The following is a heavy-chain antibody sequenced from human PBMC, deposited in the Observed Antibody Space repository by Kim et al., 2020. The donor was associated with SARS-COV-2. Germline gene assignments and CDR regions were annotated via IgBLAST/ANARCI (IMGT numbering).Heavy chain of an antibody. Sequence: SETLSLTCAVYGGSFSGYYWSWIRQPPGKGLEWIGEINHSGSTNYNPSLKSRVTISVDTSKNQFSLKLSSVTAADTAVYYCARGHGKSSASRGYCSSTSCPTVHAFDIWGQGTMVTVSS. V-gene: IGHV4-34*01. CDR3: ARGHGKSSASRGYCSSTSCPTVHAFDI. D-gene: IGHD2-2*01. J-gene: IGHJ3*02. CDR1: GGSFSGYY. CDR2: INHSGST.